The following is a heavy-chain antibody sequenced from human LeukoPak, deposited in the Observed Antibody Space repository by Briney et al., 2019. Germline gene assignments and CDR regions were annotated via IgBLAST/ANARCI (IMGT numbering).Heavy chain of an antibody. CDR1: GYSISSGYY. Sequence: KPSETLSLTCTVSGYSISSGYYWGWIRQPPGKGLEWIGSIYHSGSTYYNPSLKSRVTISVDTSKNQFSLKLSSVTAAGTAVYYCASGEGVGATQFDYWGQGTLVTVSS. CDR3: ASGEGVGATQFDY. D-gene: IGHD1-26*01. CDR2: IYHSGST. V-gene: IGHV4-38-2*02. J-gene: IGHJ4*02.